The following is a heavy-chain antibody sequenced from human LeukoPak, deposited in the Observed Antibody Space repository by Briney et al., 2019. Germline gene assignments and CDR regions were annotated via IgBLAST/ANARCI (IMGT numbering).Heavy chain of an antibody. CDR3: AKDLLEYIIAPSDY. CDR1: GFTFSSYG. D-gene: IGHD6-13*01. CDR2: ISYDGSNK. Sequence: PGGSLRLSCAASGFTFSSYGMHWVRQAPGKGLEWVAVISYDGSNKYYADSVKGRFTISRDNSENTLYLQMNSLRAEDTAVYYCAKDLLEYIIAPSDYWGQGTLVTVSS. J-gene: IGHJ4*02. V-gene: IGHV3-30*18.